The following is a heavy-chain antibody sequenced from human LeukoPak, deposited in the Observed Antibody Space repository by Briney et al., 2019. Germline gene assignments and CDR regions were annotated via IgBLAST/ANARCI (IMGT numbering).Heavy chain of an antibody. CDR1: GFTIATKY. Sequence: GGSLRLSCAASGFTIATKYMNWVRQASGKGLEWVATIKEDGSAKYYVDSVKGRFTISRDNAKNSLGLQMNSLRAEDTAVYYCAGDTLATWGQGTLVTVSS. CDR2: IKEDGSAK. V-gene: IGHV3-7*01. J-gene: IGHJ5*02. CDR3: AGDTLAT.